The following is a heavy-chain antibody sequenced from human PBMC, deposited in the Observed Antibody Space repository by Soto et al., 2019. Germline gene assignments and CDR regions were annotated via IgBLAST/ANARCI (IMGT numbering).Heavy chain of an antibody. D-gene: IGHD6-13*01. Sequence: SETLSLTCAVSGGSISSGNLWSWVRQPPGKGLEWIGEIYHSGSTNYNPSLKSRVTISVDKSKNQFSLKLSSVAAADTAVYYCATVRRYSNFDYWGQGTLVTVYS. J-gene: IGHJ4*02. CDR3: ATVRRYSNFDY. CDR2: IYHSGST. CDR1: GGSISSGNL. V-gene: IGHV4-4*02.